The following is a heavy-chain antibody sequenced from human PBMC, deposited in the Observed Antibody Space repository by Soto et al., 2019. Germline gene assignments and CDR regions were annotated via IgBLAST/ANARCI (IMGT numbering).Heavy chain of an antibody. D-gene: IGHD2-2*02. Sequence: GASVMVSCKASGGTFSSYAISWVRQAPGQGLEWMGGIIPIFGTANYAQKFQGRVTITADESTSTAYMELSSLRSEDTAVYYCARDIYCSSTSCYNSWNWFDPWGQGTLVSAPQ. CDR2: IIPIFGTA. CDR1: GGTFSSYA. CDR3: ARDIYCSSTSCYNSWNWFDP. V-gene: IGHV1-69*13. J-gene: IGHJ5*02.